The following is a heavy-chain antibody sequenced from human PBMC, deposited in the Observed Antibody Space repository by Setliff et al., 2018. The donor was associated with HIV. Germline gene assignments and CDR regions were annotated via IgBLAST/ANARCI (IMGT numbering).Heavy chain of an antibody. Sequence: SETLSLTCTVSGGSISSGNYYWSWIRQPAGKGLEWIGRIYTSGSTNYNPSLKSRVTISLDTSKNQFSLNLSFVTAADTAVYYCARRSPGGGYYMDVWGKGTTVTVSS. J-gene: IGHJ6*03. CDR3: ARRSPGGGYYMDV. CDR1: GGSISSGNYY. V-gene: IGHV4-61*02. CDR2: IYTSGST. D-gene: IGHD3-16*01.